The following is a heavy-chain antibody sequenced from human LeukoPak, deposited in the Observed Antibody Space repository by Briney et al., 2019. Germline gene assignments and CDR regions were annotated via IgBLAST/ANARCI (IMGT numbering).Heavy chain of an antibody. V-gene: IGHV4-34*01. CDR1: AGSFSGYY. Sequence: SETLSLTCAVYAGSFSGYYWSWIRQPPGKGLEWIGEINHSGSTNYNPSLKSRVTISVDTSKNQFSLKLSSVTAADTAVYYCASPTPLNYYMDVWGKGTTVTISS. J-gene: IGHJ6*03. D-gene: IGHD2-15*01. CDR3: ASPTPLNYYMDV. CDR2: INHSGST.